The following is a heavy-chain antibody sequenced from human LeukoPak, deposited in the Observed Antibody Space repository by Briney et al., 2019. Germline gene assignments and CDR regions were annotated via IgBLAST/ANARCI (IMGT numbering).Heavy chain of an antibody. J-gene: IGHJ4*02. CDR3: ARDATSEHFFDY. CDR1: GFTFSTYA. Sequence: GGSLRLSCAAPGFTFSTYAMYWVRQAPGKGLEWVAVISYDGSNKYYADSVKGRLTISRDNSKNSLYLQMNSLRAEDTAVYYCARDATSEHFFDYWGQGTLVTVSS. CDR2: ISYDGSNK. D-gene: IGHD1-26*01. V-gene: IGHV3-30-3*01.